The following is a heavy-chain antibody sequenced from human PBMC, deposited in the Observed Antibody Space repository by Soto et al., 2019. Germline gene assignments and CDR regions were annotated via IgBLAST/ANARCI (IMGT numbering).Heavy chain of an antibody. V-gene: IGHV1-46*01. J-gene: IGHJ3*02. CDR2: INPSGGST. CDR3: AVGEYYYDSSGYVDAFDI. D-gene: IGHD3-22*01. Sequence: ASVKVSCKASGYTFTSYYMHWVRQAPGQGLEWMGIINPSGGSTSYAQKFQGRVTMTRDTSTSTVYMELSSLRSEDTAAYYCAVGEYYYDSSGYVDAFDIWGQGTMVTVS. CDR1: GYTFTSYY.